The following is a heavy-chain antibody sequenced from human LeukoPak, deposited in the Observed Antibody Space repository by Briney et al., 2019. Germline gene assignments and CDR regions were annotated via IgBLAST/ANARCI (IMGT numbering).Heavy chain of an antibody. CDR3: ARGKQKYGSGSYPWVSDY. V-gene: IGHV4-31*03. CDR2: IYYSGST. D-gene: IGHD3-10*01. CDR1: GGSISSGGYY. J-gene: IGHJ4*02. Sequence: SETLSLTCTVSGGSISSGGYYWSWIRQHPGKGLEWIGYIYYSGSTYYNPSLKSRVTISVDTSKNQFSLKLSSVTAADTAVYYCARGKQKYGSGSYPWVSDYWGQGTLVTVSS.